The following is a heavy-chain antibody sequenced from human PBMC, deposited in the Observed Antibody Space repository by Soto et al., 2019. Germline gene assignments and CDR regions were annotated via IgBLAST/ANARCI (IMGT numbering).Heavy chain of an antibody. CDR2: IYYSGST. V-gene: IGHV4-39*01. D-gene: IGHD6-19*01. Sequence: PSETLSLTCTVSGGSISSSSYYWGWIRQPPGKGLEWIGSIYYSGSTYYNPSLKSRVTISVDTSKNQFSLKLSSVTAADTAVYYCARLDQGPGPWLVPLFDYWGQGTLVTVSS. J-gene: IGHJ4*02. CDR1: GGSISSSSYY. CDR3: ARLDQGPGPWLVPLFDY.